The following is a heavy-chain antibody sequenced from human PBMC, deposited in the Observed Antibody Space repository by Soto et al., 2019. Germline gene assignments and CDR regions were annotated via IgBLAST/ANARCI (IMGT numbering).Heavy chain of an antibody. D-gene: IGHD3-10*01. J-gene: IGHJ6*02. Sequence: SETLSLTCAVYGGSFSGYYWSWIRQPPGKGLEWIGEINHSGSTNYNPSLKSRVTISVDTSKNQFSLKLSSVTAADTAVYYCARGRINMVRGEYYYGMDVWGQGTTVTVSS. CDR2: INHSGST. V-gene: IGHV4-34*01. CDR3: ARGRINMVRGEYYYGMDV. CDR1: GGSFSGYY.